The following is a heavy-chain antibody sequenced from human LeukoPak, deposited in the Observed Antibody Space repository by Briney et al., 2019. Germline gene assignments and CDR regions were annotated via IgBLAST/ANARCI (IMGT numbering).Heavy chain of an antibody. V-gene: IGHV3-43*01. CDR1: GFVFDDYT. CDR2: ISWDGVET. J-gene: IGHJ5*02. Sequence: GGSLRLSCAASGFVFDDYTMHWVRQAPGKGLEWVSLISWDGVETNYADPVKGRFTISRGNSKDSLYLQMNSLKTEDSALYYCAKGVAGGSHHEGGEPWGPGTLVPVSS. CDR3: AKGVAGGSHHEGGEP. D-gene: IGHD3-16*01.